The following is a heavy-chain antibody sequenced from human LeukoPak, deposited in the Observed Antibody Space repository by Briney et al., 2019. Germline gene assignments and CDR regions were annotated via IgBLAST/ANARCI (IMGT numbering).Heavy chain of an antibody. V-gene: IGHV3-23*01. Sequence: PGGSLRLSCAASGFTFSSYAMSWVRQAPGKGLEWVSAISGSGGSTYYADSVKGRFTISRDNSKNTLYLQMNSLRAEDTAVYYCAKDSLNSGSYLYYFDYWGQGTLVTVSS. CDR3: AKDSLNSGSYLYYFDY. CDR2: ISGSGGST. J-gene: IGHJ4*02. CDR1: GFTFSSYA. D-gene: IGHD1-26*01.